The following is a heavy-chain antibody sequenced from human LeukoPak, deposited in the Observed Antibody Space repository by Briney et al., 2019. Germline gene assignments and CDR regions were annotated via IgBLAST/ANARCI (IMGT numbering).Heavy chain of an antibody. CDR3: ARWGSSSWPNDY. J-gene: IGHJ4*02. D-gene: IGHD6-13*01. V-gene: IGHV3-30*02. CDR1: GFTFSSYG. Sequence: PGGSLRLSCAASGFTFSSYGMHWVRQAPGKGLEWVAFMRYDGSNKYYADSVKGRFTISRDNSKNTLYLQMNSLRAEDTAVYYCARWGSSSWPNDYWGQGTLVTVSS. CDR2: MRYDGSNK.